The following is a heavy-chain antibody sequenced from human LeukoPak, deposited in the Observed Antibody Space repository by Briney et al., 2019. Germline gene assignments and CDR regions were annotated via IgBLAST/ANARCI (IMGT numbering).Heavy chain of an antibody. J-gene: IGHJ3*02. V-gene: IGHV4-34*01. Sequence: PSETLSLTCAVYGGSISGYYWSWIRQPPGKGLEWIGEINHSGSTNYNPSLKSRVTISVDTSKNQFSLKLSSVTAADTAVYYCARDGAAAVTGVAAFDIWGQGTMVTVS. D-gene: IGHD6-13*01. CDR3: ARDGAAAVTGVAAFDI. CDR1: GGSISGYY. CDR2: INHSGST.